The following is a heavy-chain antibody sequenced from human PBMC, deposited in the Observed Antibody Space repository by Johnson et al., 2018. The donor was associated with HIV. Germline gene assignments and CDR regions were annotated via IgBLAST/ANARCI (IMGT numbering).Heavy chain of an antibody. CDR1: GFVFDDYG. CDR3: ASYGGATPDAFDI. CDR2: IYSGGST. Sequence: QEKLVESGGRVERPGGSLRLSCVGSGFVFDDYGMYWVRQAPGKGLEWVSVIYSGGSTYYADSVKGRFTISRDNSKNTLYLQMNSLRAEDTAVYYCASYGGATPDAFDIWGQGTMVTVSS. D-gene: IGHD1-26*01. V-gene: IGHV3-NL1*01. J-gene: IGHJ3*02.